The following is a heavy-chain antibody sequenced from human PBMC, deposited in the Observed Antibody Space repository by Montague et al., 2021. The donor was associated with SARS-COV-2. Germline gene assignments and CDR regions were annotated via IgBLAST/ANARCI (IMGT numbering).Heavy chain of an antibody. J-gene: IGHJ4*02. CDR3: ARRDYSYGCGY. D-gene: IGHD3-16*02. V-gene: IGHV4-39*01. CDR2: MDYSGNT. Sequence: SETLSLTCTVTGGSISGSSDYWGWIRQSPGKGLEWIAGMDYSGNTYYSPSLKSRLTISVDTSKNQFSLKLNSVTAADTALYCCARRDYSYGCGYWGQGTLVTVSS. CDR1: GGSISGSSDY.